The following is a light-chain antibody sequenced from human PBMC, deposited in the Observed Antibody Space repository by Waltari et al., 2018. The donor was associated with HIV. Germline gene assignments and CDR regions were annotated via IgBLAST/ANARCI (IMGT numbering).Light chain of an antibody. CDR2: GPS. CDR1: FSNLGANT. J-gene: IGLJ1*01. Sequence: QSVMSHPPSASGTPGQTVTISCSGRFSNLGANTVNWYQQIPGTAPRLLIYGPSHRPSGVLDRFSGSRSGTSASLTIGGLQSEDEADYYCSAWDDSLRATVFGTGTRVTVL. CDR3: SAWDDSLRATV. V-gene: IGLV1-44*01.